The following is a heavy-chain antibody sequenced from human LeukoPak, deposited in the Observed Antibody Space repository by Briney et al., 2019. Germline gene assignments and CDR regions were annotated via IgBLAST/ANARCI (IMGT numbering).Heavy chain of an antibody. V-gene: IGHV6-1*01. CDR3: AREYSSSWTRFDY. D-gene: IGHD6-13*01. J-gene: IGHJ4*02. CDR1: VDCVSSNSAS. Sequence: SQTLSLTCVISVDCVSSNSASCNWIRQSPSRGLEWLGRTYYSSKWYSDYAVSVKSRITINPDTSKNQFSLQLNSVTPEDTAVYYCAREYSSSWTRFDYWGQGTLVTVSS. CDR2: TYYSSKWYS.